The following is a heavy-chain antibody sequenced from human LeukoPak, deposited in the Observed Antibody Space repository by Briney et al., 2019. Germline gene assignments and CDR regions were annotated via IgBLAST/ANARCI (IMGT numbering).Heavy chain of an antibody. J-gene: IGHJ4*02. D-gene: IGHD1-20*01. CDR1: GFTVSSNY. V-gene: IGHV3-21*01. CDR2: ISGSSSYI. Sequence: GGSLRLSCAASGFTVSSNYMSWVRQAPGKGLEWVSSISGSSSYIYYADSVKGRFTISRDNAKNSLYLQMNSLRAEDTAVYYCARDLSITGTPDYWGQGTLVTVSS. CDR3: ARDLSITGTPDY.